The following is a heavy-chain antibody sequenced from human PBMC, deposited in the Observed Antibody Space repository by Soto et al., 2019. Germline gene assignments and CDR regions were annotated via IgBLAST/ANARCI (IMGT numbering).Heavy chain of an antibody. D-gene: IGHD3-22*01. CDR1: GGSISSGDYY. CDR3: ARAGYYYDSSGYSRRSSYYYGMDV. J-gene: IGHJ6*02. CDR2: IYYSGST. V-gene: IGHV4-30-4*01. Sequence: SETLSLTCTVSGGSISSGDYYWSWIRQPPGKGLEWIGYIYYSGSTYYNPSLKRRVTISVDTSKNQFSLKLSSVTAAYTAVYYCARAGYYYDSSGYSRRSSYYYGMDVWGQGTTVTVSS.